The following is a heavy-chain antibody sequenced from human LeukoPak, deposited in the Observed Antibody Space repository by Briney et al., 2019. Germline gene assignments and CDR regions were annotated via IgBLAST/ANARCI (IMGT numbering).Heavy chain of an antibody. CDR1: GGSISSGGYY. J-gene: IGHJ4*02. V-gene: IGHV4-31*03. CDR2: IYYSGST. D-gene: IGHD3-3*01. CDR3: ASRNYDFWSGYSYFDY. Sequence: PSQTLSLTCTVSGGSISSGGYYWSWIRRHPGKGLEWIGYIYYSGSTYYNPSLKSRVTISVDTSKNQFSLKLSSVTAADMAVYYCASRNYDFWSGYSYFDYWGQGTLVTVSS.